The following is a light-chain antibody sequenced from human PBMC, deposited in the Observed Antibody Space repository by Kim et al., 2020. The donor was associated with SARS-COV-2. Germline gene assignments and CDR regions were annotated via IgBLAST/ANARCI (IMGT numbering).Light chain of an antibody. V-gene: IGLV1-44*01. CDR3: AAWDDSVNGWV. J-gene: IGLJ3*02. CDR2: SSN. CDR1: NSNIGSNS. Sequence: QSVLTQPPSASGTPGQRVTISCFGSNSNIGSNSANWYQQFPGAAPRLLIYSSNLRPPGVPDRFSGSASATSASLAISGLQSEDEAAYYCAAWDDSVNGWVFGGGTQLTVL.